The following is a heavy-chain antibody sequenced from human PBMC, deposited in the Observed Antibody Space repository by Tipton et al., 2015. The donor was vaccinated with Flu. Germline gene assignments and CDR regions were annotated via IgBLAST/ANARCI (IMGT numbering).Heavy chain of an antibody. CDR2: IWYDGSNK. CDR3: ARWDFDY. CDR1: GFTFSSYG. Sequence: SLRLSCAASGFTFSSYGMHWVRQAPGKGLEWVAIIWYDGSNKYYADSVKGRFTISRDNSGNTLYLQMNSLRAEDTAVYYCARWDFDYWGQGTLVTVSS. J-gene: IGHJ4*02. V-gene: IGHV3-33*01.